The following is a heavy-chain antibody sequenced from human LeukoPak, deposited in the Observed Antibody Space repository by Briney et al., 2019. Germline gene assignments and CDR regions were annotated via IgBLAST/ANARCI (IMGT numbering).Heavy chain of an antibody. V-gene: IGHV3-23*01. J-gene: IGHJ4*02. D-gene: IGHD1-1*01. CDR3: ASDRGSGTSYFDF. Sequence: GGSLRLSCAASGFPYSTYAMSWVRQAPGKGLEWVSAISATGSSTFYADSVKGRFTNSRDNSKNTLFLQMNSLRAEDTAMYFCASDRGSGTSYFDFWGQGTLVSVS. CDR1: GFPYSTYA. CDR2: ISATGSST.